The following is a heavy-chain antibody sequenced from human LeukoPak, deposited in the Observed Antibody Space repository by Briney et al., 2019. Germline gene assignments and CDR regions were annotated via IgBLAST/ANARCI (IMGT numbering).Heavy chain of an antibody. J-gene: IGHJ4*02. CDR3: AGLGGSYYTY. CDR2: IKKDGGEK. V-gene: IGHV3-7*01. CDR1: GFAFSSYW. D-gene: IGHD1-26*01. Sequence: PGGSLRFSCVASGFAFSSYWLSWVRQAPGKGLEWVANIKKDGGEKYYVDSVKGRFTISRDNAKNSLFLQMNSLRVEDTAVYYCAGLGGSYYTYWGQGTLVTVSS.